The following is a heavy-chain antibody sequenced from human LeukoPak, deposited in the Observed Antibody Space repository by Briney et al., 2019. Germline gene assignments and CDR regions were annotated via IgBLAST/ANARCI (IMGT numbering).Heavy chain of an antibody. CDR3: TRGWGATMVLAPADY. D-gene: IGHD4/OR15-4a*01. Sequence: SETLSLTCTVSGYSISSGYYWGWIRQPPGKGLEWIGSVYRSGSTYYNPSLRSRVTISVDTSKNQFSLKLTSVTAADTAVYYCTRGWGATMVLAPADYWGQGTLVTVSS. V-gene: IGHV4-38-2*02. CDR2: VYRSGST. J-gene: IGHJ4*02. CDR1: GYSISSGYY.